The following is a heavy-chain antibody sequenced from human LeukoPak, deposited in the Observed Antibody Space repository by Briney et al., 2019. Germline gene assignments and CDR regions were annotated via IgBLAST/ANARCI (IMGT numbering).Heavy chain of an antibody. V-gene: IGHV3-30*04. D-gene: IGHD3-22*01. Sequence: QPGRSLRLSCAASGFTFSSYAMHWVRQAPGKGLEWVAVISYDGSNKYYADSVKGRFTISRDNSKNTLYLQMNSLRAEDTAVYYCVRESEYYFDHSASFDYWGQGTLVTVSS. CDR3: VRESEYYFDHSASFDY. CDR1: GFTFSSYA. J-gene: IGHJ4*02. CDR2: ISYDGSNK.